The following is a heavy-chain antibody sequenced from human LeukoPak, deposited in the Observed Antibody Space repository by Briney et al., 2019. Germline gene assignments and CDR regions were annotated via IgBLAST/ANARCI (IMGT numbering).Heavy chain of an antibody. CDR2: INPSGGST. J-gene: IGHJ4*02. CDR3: ARVHNYYDMQKFDY. V-gene: IGHV1-46*01. D-gene: IGHD3-22*01. Sequence: GASVKVSCKASGYTFTTYGISWVRQAPGQGLEWMGIINPSGGSTSYAQKFQGRVTMTRDMSTSTVYMELSSLRSEDTAVYFCARVHNYYDMQKFDYWGQGTLVTVSS. CDR1: GYTFTTYG.